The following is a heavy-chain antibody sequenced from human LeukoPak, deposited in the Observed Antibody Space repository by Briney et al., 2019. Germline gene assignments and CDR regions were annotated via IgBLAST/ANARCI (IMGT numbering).Heavy chain of an antibody. Sequence: SVKVSCKASGFTFTSSAMQWVRQARGQRLEWIGWIVVGSGNTNYAQKFQERGTITRDMSTSTAYMELSSLRSEDTAVYYCAAGVEYYDSSGFDYWGQGTLVTVSS. CDR2: IVVGSGNT. D-gene: IGHD3-22*01. J-gene: IGHJ4*02. CDR1: GFTFTSSA. CDR3: AAGVEYYDSSGFDY. V-gene: IGHV1-58*02.